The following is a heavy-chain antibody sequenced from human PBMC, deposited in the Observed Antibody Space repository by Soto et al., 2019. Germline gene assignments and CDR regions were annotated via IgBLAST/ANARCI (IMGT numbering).Heavy chain of an antibody. J-gene: IGHJ6*02. CDR2: IKSKTDGGTT. V-gene: IGHV3-15*01. CDR3: TTDQVYYDSSGYYPGTYYYYGMDV. D-gene: IGHD3-22*01. Sequence: EVQLVESGGGLVKPGGSLRLSCAASGFTFSNAWMSWVRQAPGKGLEWVGRIKSKTDGGTTDYAAPVKGRFTISRDDSKNTLYLQMNSLKTEDTAVYYCTTDQVYYDSSGYYPGTYYYYGMDVWGQGTTVTVSS. CDR1: GFTFSNAW.